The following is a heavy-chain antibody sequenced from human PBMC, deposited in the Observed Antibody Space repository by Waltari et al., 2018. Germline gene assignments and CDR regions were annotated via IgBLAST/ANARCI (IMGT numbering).Heavy chain of an antibody. CDR3: ARNYHRIAGTTNYGLDS. J-gene: IGHJ6*02. Sequence: EAQLMESGGGLVQPGGSLRLSCAASGFTFSDYYMQWVRQSPGKGLEWVGLIRNKADGETTDYALSVKGRVTISRDDSKSITYLQMNNLKTEDTAVYYCARNYHRIAGTTNYGLDSWGQGVVVTVFS. D-gene: IGHD1-20*01. CDR2: IRNKADGETT. CDR1: GFTFSDYY. V-gene: IGHV3-49*04.